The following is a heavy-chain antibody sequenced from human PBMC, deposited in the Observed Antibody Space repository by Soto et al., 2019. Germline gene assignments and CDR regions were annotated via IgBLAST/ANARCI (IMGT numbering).Heavy chain of an antibody. Sequence: PGGSLRLSCAASGFTFSDYYMSWIRQAPGKGLEWVSYISSSGSTIYYADSVKGRFTISRDNAKNSLYLQMNSLRAEDTAVYYCAGYCSSTSCLPHPLIDPWGQGTLVTVS. CDR1: GFTFSDYY. CDR2: ISSSGSTI. J-gene: IGHJ5*02. V-gene: IGHV3-11*01. CDR3: AGYCSSTSCLPHPLIDP. D-gene: IGHD2-2*01.